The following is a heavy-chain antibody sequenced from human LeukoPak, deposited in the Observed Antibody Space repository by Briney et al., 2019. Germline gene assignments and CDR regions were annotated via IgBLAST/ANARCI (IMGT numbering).Heavy chain of an antibody. V-gene: IGHV4-34*01. Sequence: PSETLSLTCAVYGGSFSGYYWSWIRQPPGKGLEWIGEINHSGSTNYNPSLKSRVTISVDTSKNQFSLKLSSVTAADTAVYYCARVDIVVVPGFDYWGQGTLVTVSS. CDR3: ARVDIVVVPGFDY. CDR2: INHSGST. D-gene: IGHD2-2*01. CDR1: GGSFSGYY. J-gene: IGHJ4*02.